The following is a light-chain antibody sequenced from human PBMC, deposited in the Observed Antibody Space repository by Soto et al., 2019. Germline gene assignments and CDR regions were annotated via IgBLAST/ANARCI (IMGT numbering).Light chain of an antibody. CDR3: QVWDGSSDQQV. V-gene: IGLV3-21*02. J-gene: IGLJ2*01. CDR2: DVI. Sequence: SYELTQPPSVSVAPGQTAILTCGGNNIGSITVHWYQQKPGQAPVLVVHDVIDRPSGIPERFSGSNSGNTATLTIRWVEAGDEADYFCQVWDGSSDQQVFGGGTQLTVL. CDR1: NIGSIT.